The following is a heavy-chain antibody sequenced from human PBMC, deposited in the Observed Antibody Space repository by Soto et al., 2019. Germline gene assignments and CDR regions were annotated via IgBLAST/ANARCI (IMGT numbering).Heavy chain of an antibody. Sequence: QVQLVESGGGVVQPGRSLRLSCAASGFTFSSYGMHWVRQAPGKGLEWVAVISYDGSNKYYADSVKGRFTISRDNSKNTLYLQMNSLRAEDTAVYYCAKDIVGVSIDYWGQGTLVTVSS. D-gene: IGHD1-26*01. V-gene: IGHV3-30*18. J-gene: IGHJ4*02. CDR1: GFTFSSYG. CDR3: AKDIVGVSIDY. CDR2: ISYDGSNK.